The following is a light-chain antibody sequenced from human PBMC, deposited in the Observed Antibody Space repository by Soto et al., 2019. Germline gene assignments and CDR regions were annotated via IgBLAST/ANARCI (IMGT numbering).Light chain of an antibody. CDR2: GAS. Sequence: EIVLTQSPGTLSLSPGERGTLSCRARQSVTNNYLAWYQQKRGQPPRLLIHGASSRATGIPDRFSGSGSGTDFTLTISGLEPEDFAVYYCQQYSTPPMYTFGQGTQVEIK. J-gene: IGKJ2*01. V-gene: IGKV3-20*01. CDR1: QSVTNNY. CDR3: QQYSTPPMYT.